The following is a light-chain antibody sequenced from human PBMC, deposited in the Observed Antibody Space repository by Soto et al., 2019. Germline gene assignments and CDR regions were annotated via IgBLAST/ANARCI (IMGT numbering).Light chain of an antibody. CDR2: EVY. V-gene: IGLV2-8*01. J-gene: IGLJ2*01. Sequence: QSALTQPPSASGSPGQSVTISCTGTSSDVGAYNYVSWYQQHPGKAPKLIIYEVYKRPSGVPDRFSGFKSSNTASLIVSGLQPEDEADYYCSSYAGINIFVVFGGGTKLTVL. CDR1: SSDVGAYNY. CDR3: SSYAGINIFVV.